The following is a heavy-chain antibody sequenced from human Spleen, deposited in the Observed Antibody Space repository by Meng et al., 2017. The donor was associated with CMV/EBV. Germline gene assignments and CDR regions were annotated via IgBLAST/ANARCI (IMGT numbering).Heavy chain of an antibody. CDR3: ARTNSGYYMPTFDI. Sequence: SETLSLTCSVSGASISNGDYYWTWIRQPPGKGLEWIGYIYNRATTYYNPSLRGRVTISADTSKNQFSLKMSSVMAAGTAVYYCARTNSGYYMPTFDIWGQGTMVTVSS. CDR1: GASISNGDYY. J-gene: IGHJ3*02. V-gene: IGHV4-30-4*08. CDR2: IYNRATT. D-gene: IGHD3-22*01.